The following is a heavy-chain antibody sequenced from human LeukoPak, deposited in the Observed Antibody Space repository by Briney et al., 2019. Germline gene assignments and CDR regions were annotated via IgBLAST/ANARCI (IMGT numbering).Heavy chain of an antibody. V-gene: IGHV3-21*04. J-gene: IGHJ4*02. CDR2: ISSSSSYI. CDR3: ARGSMAAAGTGDY. CDR1: GFTFSSYS. D-gene: IGHD6-13*01. Sequence: GGSLRLSCAASGFTFSSYSMNWVRQAPGKGLEWVSSISSSSSYIYYADSVKGRFTISRDNAKNSLYLQMNSLRAEDTAVYYCARGSMAAAGTGDYWGQGTLVTVSS.